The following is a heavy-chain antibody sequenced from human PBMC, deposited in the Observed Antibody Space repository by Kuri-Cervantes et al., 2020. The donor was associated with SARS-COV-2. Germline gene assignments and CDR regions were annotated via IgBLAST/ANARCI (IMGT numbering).Heavy chain of an antibody. CDR3: ARDPGSRNFCDQ. D-gene: IGHD1-26*01. CDR2: ISSREDK. CDR1: GFSLRDHG. V-gene: IGHV3-30*03. Sequence: GGSLRLSCAASGFSLRDHGMFWVRQAPGKGLEWVALISSREDKHYADSVRGRFSISRDTSENTLFLQMNSLRPDDTAFYYCARDPGSRNFCDQWGQGTLVTVSS. J-gene: IGHJ4*02.